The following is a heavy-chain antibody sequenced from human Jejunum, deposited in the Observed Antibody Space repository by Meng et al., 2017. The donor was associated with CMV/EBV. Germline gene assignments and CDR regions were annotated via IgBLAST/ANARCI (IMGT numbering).Heavy chain of an antibody. Sequence: SGFTFSSYSMNWVRQAPGKGLEWVSSISSSSSYIYYADSVKGRFTISRDNAKNSLYLQMNSLRAEDTAVYYCARDKRRYYYGMDVWGQGNTVTSP. CDR2: ISSSSSYI. J-gene: IGHJ6*02. V-gene: IGHV3-21*01. CDR1: GFTFSSYS. D-gene: IGHD1-1*01. CDR3: ARDKRRYYYGMDV.